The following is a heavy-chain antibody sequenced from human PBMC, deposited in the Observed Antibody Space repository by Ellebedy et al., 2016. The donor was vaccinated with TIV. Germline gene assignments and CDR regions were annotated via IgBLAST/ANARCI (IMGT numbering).Heavy chain of an antibody. D-gene: IGHD4-17*01. V-gene: IGHV3-74*01. CDR2: FNVDGSVT. J-gene: IGHJ4*02. CDR1: GFTVSGYW. Sequence: GGSLRLSCAASGFTVSGYWMHWVRQAPGKGLVWASRFNVDGSVTAYADSVRGRFTVSRDNAKNTVHLQMNSLRAEDTAMYYCARGLRPDYWGQGTLVTVSS. CDR3: ARGLRPDY.